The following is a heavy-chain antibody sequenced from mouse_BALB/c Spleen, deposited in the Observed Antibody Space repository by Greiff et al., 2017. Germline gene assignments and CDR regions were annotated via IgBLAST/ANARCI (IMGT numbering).Heavy chain of an antibody. CDR1: GYTFTSYW. D-gene: IGHD2-14*01. CDR2: IYPSDSYT. Sequence: QVQLQQPGAELVRPGASVKLSCKASGYTFTSYWINWVKQRPGQGLEWIGNIYPSDSYTNYNQKFKDKATLTVDKSSSTAYMQLSSPTSEDSAVYYCTRWDRYDEDYYAMDYWGQGTSVTVSS. CDR3: TRWDRYDEDYYAMDY. V-gene: IGHV1-69*02. J-gene: IGHJ4*01.